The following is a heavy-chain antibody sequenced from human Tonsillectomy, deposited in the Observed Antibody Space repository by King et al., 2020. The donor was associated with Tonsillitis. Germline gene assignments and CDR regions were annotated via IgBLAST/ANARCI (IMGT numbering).Heavy chain of an antibody. CDR1: GFTFSSYW. CDR3: ARDGLVVRARAGDYFDY. CDR2: IKQDGSEK. D-gene: IGHD6-6*01. Sequence: VQLVESGVGLVQPGGSLRLSCAASGFTFSSYWMSWVRQAPGKGLEWVANIKQDGSEKYYVDSVKGRFTISRDNAKNSLYLQMNSLRAEDTAVYYCARDGLVVRARAGDYFDYWGQGTLVTVSS. J-gene: IGHJ4*02. V-gene: IGHV3-7*01.